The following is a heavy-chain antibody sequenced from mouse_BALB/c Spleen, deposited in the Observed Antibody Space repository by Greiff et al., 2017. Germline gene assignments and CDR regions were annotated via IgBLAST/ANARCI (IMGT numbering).Heavy chain of an antibody. CDR2: INPYYGST. Sequence: EVQLQQTGPELVKPGASVKISCKASGYSFTDYIMLWVKQSHGKSLEWIGNINPYYGSTSYNLKFKGKATLTVDKSSSTAYMQLNSLTSEDSAVYYCARDGYDAFAYWGQGTLVTVSA. CDR3: ARDGYDAFAY. CDR1: GYSFTDYI. J-gene: IGHJ3*01. D-gene: IGHD2-2*01. V-gene: IGHV1-39*01.